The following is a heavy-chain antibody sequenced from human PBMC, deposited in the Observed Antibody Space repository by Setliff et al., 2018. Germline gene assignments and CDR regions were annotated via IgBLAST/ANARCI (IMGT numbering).Heavy chain of an antibody. CDR1: GGSISNFY. D-gene: IGHD6-13*01. V-gene: IGHV4-4*08. J-gene: IGHJ4*02. CDR2: IYPDGAT. Sequence: SETLSLTCSVSGGSISNFYWSWIRQPPRKGLEWIGYIYPDGATNYNPSLKSRMTISLDMSKNQFSLTLRSVTAADTAMYYCARGINSVSWTPKYWGRGTLVTVSS. CDR3: ARGINSVSWTPKY.